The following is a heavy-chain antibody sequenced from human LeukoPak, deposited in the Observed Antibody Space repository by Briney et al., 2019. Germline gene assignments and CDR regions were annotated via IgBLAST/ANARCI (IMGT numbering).Heavy chain of an antibody. CDR1: GGSFSGYY. CDR2: INHSGST. J-gene: IGHJ3*02. CDR3: ARETQTTVPTYGDAFDI. V-gene: IGHV4-34*01. Sequence: PSETLSLTCAVYGGSFSGYYWSWIRQPPGKGLEWIGEINHSGSTNYNPSLKSRVTISVDTSKNQFSLKLSSVTAADTAVYYCARETQTTVPTYGDAFDIWGQGTMVTVSS. D-gene: IGHD4-17*01.